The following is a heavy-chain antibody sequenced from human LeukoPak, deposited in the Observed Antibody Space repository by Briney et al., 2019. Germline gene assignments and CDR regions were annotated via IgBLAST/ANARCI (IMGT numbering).Heavy chain of an antibody. J-gene: IGHJ5*02. CDR2: IYYSGST. Sequence: SETLSLTCTVSGGSISSRSDYWGWIRQPPGKGLEWIGTIYYSGSTYYNPSLKSRVTISVDTSKNQFSLKLSSVTAADTALYYCARLVGDGFDPWGQGTLVTVSS. V-gene: IGHV4-39*01. D-gene: IGHD3-10*01. CDR3: ARLVGDGFDP. CDR1: GGSISSRSDY.